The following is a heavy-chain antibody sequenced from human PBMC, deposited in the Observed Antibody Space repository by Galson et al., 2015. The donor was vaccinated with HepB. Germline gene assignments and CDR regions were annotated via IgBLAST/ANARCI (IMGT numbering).Heavy chain of an antibody. J-gene: IGHJ3*02. CDR3: ANGEVVVVVPAATGDAFDI. Sequence: SLRLSCAASGFTFSSYGMHWVRQAPGKGLEWVAVISYDGSNKYYADSVKGRFTISRDNSKNSLYLQMSSLRAEDTAVYYCANGEVVVVVPAATGDAFDIWGQGTMVTVSS. V-gene: IGHV3-30*18. CDR2: ISYDGSNK. CDR1: GFTFSSYG. D-gene: IGHD2-2*01.